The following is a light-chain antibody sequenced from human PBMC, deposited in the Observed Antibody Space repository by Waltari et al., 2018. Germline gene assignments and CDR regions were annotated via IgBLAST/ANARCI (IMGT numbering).Light chain of an antibody. V-gene: IGLV2-14*01. CDR3: CSLTTSTSLDYV. J-gene: IGLJ1*01. CDR2: DVS. CDR1: SDDVGAYNY. Sequence: QSALTQPASVSGSPGQSITISCTGTSDDVGAYNYVSWYQQHPGKAPKLLISDVSERPSGVFNRFSVSKSGNTASLTISGLQSEDEADYYCCSLTTSTSLDYVFGTGTKVTVL.